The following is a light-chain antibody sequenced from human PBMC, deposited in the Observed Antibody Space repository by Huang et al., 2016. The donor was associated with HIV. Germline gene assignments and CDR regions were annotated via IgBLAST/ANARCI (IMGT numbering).Light chain of an antibody. V-gene: IGKV3-15*01. CDR1: QSVGSN. CDR2: AAS. J-gene: IGKJ1*01. CDR3: QQHNSWPRT. Sequence: EIVMTQSPATLSVSPGERATLSCRASQSVGSNLAWYQQRRGQAHRLLLYAASTRAAGIPARFSGSGSGTEFTLTVSSLQSEDFAVYYCQQHNSWPRTFGQGTRV.